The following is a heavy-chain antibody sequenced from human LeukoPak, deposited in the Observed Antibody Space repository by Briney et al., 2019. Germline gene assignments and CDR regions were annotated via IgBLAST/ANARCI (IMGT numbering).Heavy chain of an antibody. D-gene: IGHD2-2*01. J-gene: IGHJ4*02. CDR2: ISSSSSYI. V-gene: IGHV3-21*01. Sequence: GGSLRLSCAASGFTFSSYSMNWVRQAPGKGLEWVSSISSSSSYIYHADSVKGRFTISRDNAKNSLYLQMNSLRAEDTAVYYCARDPGYCSSTSCHHVFDYWGQGTLITVSS. CDR3: ARDPGYCSSTSCHHVFDY. CDR1: GFTFSSYS.